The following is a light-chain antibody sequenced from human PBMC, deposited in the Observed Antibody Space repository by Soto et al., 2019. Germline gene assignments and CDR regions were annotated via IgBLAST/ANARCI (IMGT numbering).Light chain of an antibody. J-gene: IGKJ2*01. V-gene: IGKV1-5*01. CDR3: QQYDGH. CDR2: DAS. Sequence: DLRLTQSPSTVSASVGDRVTITCRASQSINTWLAWYQQKPGKAPRVLIYDASSLQSGVPSRFSGRGSGTEFTLTISSLEPDDFATYYCQQYDGHFGQGTKLEIK. CDR1: QSINTW.